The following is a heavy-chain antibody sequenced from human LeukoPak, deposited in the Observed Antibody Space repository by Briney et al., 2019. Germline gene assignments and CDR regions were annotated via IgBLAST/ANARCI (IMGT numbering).Heavy chain of an antibody. CDR1: GYTFTNFR. CDR2: IGPSNNYT. Sequence: ASVKVSCKTSGYTFTNFRIHWVRQTPGQGFEWMGWIGPSNNYTEYEQKLQGRLTLTTDTSTTTAHMELRSLTFDDTAIYYCARDSYYGGHYAFFEHWGQGTLVTLSS. D-gene: IGHD3-10*01. V-gene: IGHV1-18*01. CDR3: ARDSYYGGHYAFFEH. J-gene: IGHJ4*02.